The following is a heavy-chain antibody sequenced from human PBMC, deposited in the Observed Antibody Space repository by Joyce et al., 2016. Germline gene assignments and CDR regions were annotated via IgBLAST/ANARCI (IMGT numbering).Heavy chain of an antibody. Sequence: EVQLVESGGGLVKPGGSLRLSCAASGFSFRNAWVTWVRQAPGKGRAWVGSDKSKSQGGTTDYAAPVKGRFTISRDDSRDTAYLQRNSLKSEDTGVYFCVTGLCIGTACHWDDAFDVWGQGTMVTVSS. CDR1: GFSFRNAW. D-gene: IGHD2-2*01. CDR2: DKSKSQGGTT. V-gene: IGHV3-15*01. CDR3: VTGLCIGTACHWDDAFDV. J-gene: IGHJ3*01.